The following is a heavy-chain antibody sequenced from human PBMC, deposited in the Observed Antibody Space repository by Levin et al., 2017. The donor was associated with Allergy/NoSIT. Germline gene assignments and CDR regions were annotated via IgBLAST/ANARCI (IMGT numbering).Heavy chain of an antibody. CDR1: GFTVSSNY. CDR3: ASAPRRGYSYGYVGYY. D-gene: IGHD5-18*01. V-gene: IGHV3-66*01. J-gene: IGHJ4*02. Sequence: ETLSLTCAASGFTVSSNYMSWVRQAPGKGLEWVSVIYSGGSTYYADSVKGRFTISRDNSKNTLYLQMNSLRAEDTAVYYCASAPRRGYSYGYVGYYWGQGTLVTVSS. CDR2: IYSGGST.